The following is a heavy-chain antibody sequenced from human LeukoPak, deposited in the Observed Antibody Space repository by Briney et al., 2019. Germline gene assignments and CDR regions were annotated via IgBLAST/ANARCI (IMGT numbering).Heavy chain of an antibody. CDR2: INPNSGGT. Sequence: GASVKVSCKASGYTFTGYYMHWVRQAPGQGLEWMGWINPNSGGTNYAQKFQSRVTMTEDTSTDTAYMELSSLRSEDTAVYYCATGPWYYFDYWGQGTLVTVSS. CDR1: GYTFTGYY. D-gene: IGHD2-8*02. CDR3: ATGPWYYFDY. J-gene: IGHJ4*02. V-gene: IGHV1-2*02.